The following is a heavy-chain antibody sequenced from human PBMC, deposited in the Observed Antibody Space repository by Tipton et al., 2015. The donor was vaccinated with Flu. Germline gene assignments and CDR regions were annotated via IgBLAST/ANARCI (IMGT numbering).Heavy chain of an antibody. D-gene: IGHD3-22*01. CDR1: GFTFDDYA. V-gene: IGHV3-9*01. CDR3: AKDDSIWGYYETSGYYDS. CDR2: VGWNGVII. J-gene: IGHJ4*02. Sequence: SLRLSCAASGFTFDDYAMHWVRQVPGKGLEWVSGVGWNGVIIGYADSVKGRFTISRDNSKNTLYLQMNSLRSDDTSVYYCAKDDSIWGYYETSGYYDSWGQGTLVTVSS.